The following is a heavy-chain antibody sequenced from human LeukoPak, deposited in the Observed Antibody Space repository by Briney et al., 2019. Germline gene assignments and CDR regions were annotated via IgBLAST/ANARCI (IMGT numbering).Heavy chain of an antibody. V-gene: IGHV3-23*01. D-gene: IGHD6-13*01. J-gene: IGHJ4*02. Sequence: PGGSLRLSCAASGFTFSSYAMSWVRQAPGKGLEWVSAISGSGGSTYYADSVKGRFTISRDNSKNTLYLQMNSLRAEDTAVYYCAKEVLPGIAAARGDFDYWGQGTLVTVSS. CDR2: ISGSGGST. CDR1: GFTFSSYA. CDR3: AKEVLPGIAAARGDFDY.